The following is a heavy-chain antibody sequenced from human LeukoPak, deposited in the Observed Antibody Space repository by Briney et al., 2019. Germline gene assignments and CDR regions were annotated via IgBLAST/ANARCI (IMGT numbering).Heavy chain of an antibody. J-gene: IGHJ2*01. D-gene: IGHD6-19*01. V-gene: IGHV3-30*12. CDR2: IDPDGNDN. CDR1: GFTFHNFG. Sequence: PGTSLRLSCAASGFTFHNFGMVWVRQAPGKGLHWGAAIDPDGNDNYYADSARGRFVISRDSSKNTLYLQIYSLTVVDTAVYYCARDSDTSGNHWFFDVWGRGTLVIASS. CDR3: ARDSDTSGNHWFFDV.